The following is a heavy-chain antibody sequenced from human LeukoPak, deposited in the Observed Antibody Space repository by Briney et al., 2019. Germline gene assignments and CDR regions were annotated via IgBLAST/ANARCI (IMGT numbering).Heavy chain of an antibody. CDR1: GYTFTSYD. J-gene: IGHJ6*03. Sequence: ASVKVSCKASGYTFTSYDINWVRQATGQGLEWMGWMNPNSGNTGYAQKFHGRVTITRNTSISTAYMELSSLRSEDTAAYYCARRNYGSGSYSFYYYYYYMDVWGKGTTVTVSS. D-gene: IGHD3-10*01. V-gene: IGHV1-8*03. CDR2: MNPNSGNT. CDR3: ARRNYGSGSYSFYYYYYYMDV.